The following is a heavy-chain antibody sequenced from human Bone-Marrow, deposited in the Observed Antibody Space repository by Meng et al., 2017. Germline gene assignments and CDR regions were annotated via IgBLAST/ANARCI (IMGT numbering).Heavy chain of an antibody. CDR1: VYTFTSYL. V-gene: IGHV1-46*01. D-gene: IGHD6-19*01. CDR3: ARTLTSSGWYFDY. CDR2: INPSGGST. J-gene: IGHJ4*02. Sequence: QVQLGQFGSEGKKPGASVKVSCKASVYTFTSYLMHWGRQAPGQGLEWMGIINPSGGSTSYAQKFQGRVTMTRDTSTSTVYMELSSLRSEDTAVYYCARTLTSSGWYFDYWGQGTLVTVSS.